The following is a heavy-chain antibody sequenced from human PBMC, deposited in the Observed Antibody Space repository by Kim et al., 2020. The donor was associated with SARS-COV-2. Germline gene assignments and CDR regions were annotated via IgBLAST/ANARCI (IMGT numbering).Heavy chain of an antibody. CDR1: GYTFTGYY. CDR3: ARGTGYYDMEYYYMDV. CDR2: INPNSGGT. V-gene: IGHV1-2*02. D-gene: IGHD3-22*01. J-gene: IGHJ6*03. Sequence: ASVKVSCKASGYTFTGYYMHWVRQAPGQGLEWMGWINPNSGGTNYAQKFQGRVTMTRDTSISTAYMELSRLRSDDTAVYYCARGTGYYDMEYYYMDVWGKGTTVTVSS.